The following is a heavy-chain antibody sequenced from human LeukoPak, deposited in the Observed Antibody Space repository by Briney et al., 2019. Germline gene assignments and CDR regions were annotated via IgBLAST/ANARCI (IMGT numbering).Heavy chain of an antibody. D-gene: IGHD6-19*01. CDR2: ISGRGSST. J-gene: IGHJ4*02. V-gene: IGHV3-23*01. CDR1: GFTFSSYA. CDR3: AKSVAGTGDPVDY. Sequence: GGSLRLSCAASGFTFSSYAMNWVRQAPGKGLEWVSNISGRGSSTYYADSVKGRFTISRDNSKNTLYLQMNSLRAEDTAVYYCAKSVAGTGDPVDYWGQGTLVIVSA.